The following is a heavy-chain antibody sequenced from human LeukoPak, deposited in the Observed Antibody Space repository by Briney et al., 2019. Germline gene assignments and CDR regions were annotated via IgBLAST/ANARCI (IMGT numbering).Heavy chain of an antibody. D-gene: IGHD3-10*01. CDR3: ARDRVYYGEAFDI. CDR1: GGSISSYY. J-gene: IGHJ3*02. CDR2: IYYSGST. Sequence: SETPSLTCTVSGGSISSYYWSWIRQPPGKGLEWIGYIYYSGSTNYNPSLKSRVTISVDTSKNQFSLKLSSVTAADTAVYYCARDRVYYGEAFDIWGQGTMVTVSS. V-gene: IGHV4-59*01.